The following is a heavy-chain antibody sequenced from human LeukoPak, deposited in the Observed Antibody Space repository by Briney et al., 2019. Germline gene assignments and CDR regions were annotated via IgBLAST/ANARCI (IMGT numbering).Heavy chain of an antibody. CDR1: GFTFSSYG. V-gene: IGHV3-33*01. J-gene: IGHJ4*02. CDR3: ARTGGTGYFDY. Sequence: GGSLRLSCATSGFTFSSYGMHWVRQAPSKGLEWVAFIWYDGSNKYYADSVKGRFTISRDNSKNTLYLQMNSLRDDDTAVYYCARTGGTGYFDYWGQGTLVTVSS. D-gene: IGHD1-1*01. CDR2: IWYDGSNK.